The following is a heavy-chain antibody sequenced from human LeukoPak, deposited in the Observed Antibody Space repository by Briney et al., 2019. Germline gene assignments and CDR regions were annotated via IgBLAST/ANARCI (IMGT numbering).Heavy chain of an antibody. CDR3: IKGFGLGDACDI. CDR1: GYTLTELS. D-gene: IGHD3-16*01. V-gene: IGHV1-24*01. J-gene: IGHJ3*02. CDR2: FDPEDGEI. Sequence: ASVRVSCKISGYTLTELSMHWVRQAPGKGLEWMGGFDPEDGEIIYAQKFQGRVTMTEDTSTDTVYMELRSLRSGDTAIYYCIKGFGLGDACDIWGQGTQVTVSS.